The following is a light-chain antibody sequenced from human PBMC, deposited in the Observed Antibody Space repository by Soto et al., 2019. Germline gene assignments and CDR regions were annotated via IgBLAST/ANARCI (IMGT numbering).Light chain of an antibody. CDR2: KAS. V-gene: IGKV1-5*03. CDR1: QSISSW. Sequence: DIQMTKSPSTLSASVGDRVTITCRASQSISSWLAWYQQKPGKATKLLIYKASSLESRVPSRFSGSGSGTEFTLTISSLQPDDFATYYGQQYNTYPTWTFGQGTKVEIK. CDR3: QQYNTYPTWT. J-gene: IGKJ1*01.